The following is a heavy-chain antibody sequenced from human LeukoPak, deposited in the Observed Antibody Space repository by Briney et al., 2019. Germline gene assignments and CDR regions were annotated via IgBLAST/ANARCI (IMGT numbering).Heavy chain of an antibody. CDR3: AKDLDIVATITGN. CDR2: VSGSGGST. CDR1: GFTFSIYA. Sequence: GGSLRLSCAASGFTFSIYAMSWVRQAPGKGLEWVSGVSGSGGSTYYADSVKGRFTISRDNSKNTLYLQMNSLRAKDTAVYYCAKDLDIVATITGNWGQGTLVTVSS. D-gene: IGHD5-12*01. V-gene: IGHV3-23*01. J-gene: IGHJ4*02.